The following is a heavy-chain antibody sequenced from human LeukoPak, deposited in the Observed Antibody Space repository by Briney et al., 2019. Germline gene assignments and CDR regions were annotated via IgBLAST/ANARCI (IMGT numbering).Heavy chain of an antibody. Sequence: GGSLRLSCVASGFIFSNYGMHWVRQAPGKGLEWVATISYDGSNTYYVDSVKGRFAISRDNSKNTLYLQMNSLRPEDTAMYFCAKDRPDIVVVPVAVRSLPLNGMDVWGQGTSVTVSS. D-gene: IGHD2-2*01. CDR1: GFIFSNYG. CDR3: AKDRPDIVVVPVAVRSLPLNGMDV. V-gene: IGHV3-30*18. CDR2: ISYDGSNT. J-gene: IGHJ6*02.